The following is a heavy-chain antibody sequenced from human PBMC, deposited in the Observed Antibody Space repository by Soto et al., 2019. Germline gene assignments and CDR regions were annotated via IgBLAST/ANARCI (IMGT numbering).Heavy chain of an antibody. Sequence: GGSLRLSCAASGFTFSSYTMSWVRQASGKGLEWVSGVSGSGTRTYYADSVKGRFTISRDNSENTLSLQMNSLRAEDTAVYYCAKDPNLDPLGGFEFGGQGTLVTVSS. D-gene: IGHD2-15*01. CDR2: VSGSGTRT. CDR3: AKDPNLDPLGGFEF. J-gene: IGHJ4*02. V-gene: IGHV3-23*01. CDR1: GFTFSSYT.